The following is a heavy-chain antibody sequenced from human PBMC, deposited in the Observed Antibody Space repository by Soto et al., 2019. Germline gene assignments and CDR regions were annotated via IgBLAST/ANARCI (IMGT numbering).Heavy chain of an antibody. D-gene: IGHD1-1*01. J-gene: IGHJ6*02. CDR3: ARGELATGTTYRDSYGMDV. CDR2: INPNSGGT. Sequence: QVQLVQSGAEVKKPGASVKVSCKASGYTFTGYYMHWVRQAPGQGLEWMGWINPNSGGTNYAQKFQGRVTMTRDTSISTAYMELSRLRSDDTAVYYCARGELATGTTYRDSYGMDVWGQGTTVTVSS. CDR1: GYTFTGYY. V-gene: IGHV1-2*02.